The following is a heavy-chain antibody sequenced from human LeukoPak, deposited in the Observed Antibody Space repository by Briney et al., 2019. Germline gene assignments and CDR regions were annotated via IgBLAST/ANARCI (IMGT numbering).Heavy chain of an antibody. J-gene: IGHJ6*02. CDR3: ARRLGGLDV. D-gene: IGHD1-26*01. V-gene: IGHV3-21*01. CDR1: GFTFSSYS. CDR2: ISSSSSYI. Sequence: GGSLRLSCAASGFTFSSYSMNWVRQAPGKGLEWVSSISSSSSYIAYSDSVKGRFTISRDNAKNSLYLQMNSLRAEDTAVYYCARRLGGLDVWGQGTTVTVSS.